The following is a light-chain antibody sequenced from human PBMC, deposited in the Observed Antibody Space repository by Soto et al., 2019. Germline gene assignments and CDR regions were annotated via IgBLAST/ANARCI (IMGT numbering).Light chain of an antibody. CDR3: QQYENFAT. J-gene: IGKJ1*01. Sequence: DIQMTQSPSTLSASVGDRVTITCRASHNIKNWLAWYQQKPGEAPKLLIYKAPNLADGVPSRFSGSGSGTAYTLTVSSLQADDAASYYCQQYENFATFGQGTRVEIK. CDR2: KAP. CDR1: HNIKNW. V-gene: IGKV1-5*03.